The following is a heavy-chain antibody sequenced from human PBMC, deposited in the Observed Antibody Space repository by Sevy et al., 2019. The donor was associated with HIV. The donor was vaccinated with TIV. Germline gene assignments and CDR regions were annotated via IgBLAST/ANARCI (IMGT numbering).Heavy chain of an antibody. Sequence: GGSLRLSCAASGFTFSEYYMSWIRQAPGKGPEWVSYISSSGSTIYYADSVKGRFTISRDNAKNSLYLLMNSLIAEDTAVYYCARDHERVVVAATPFFAGMDVWGQGTTVTVSS. CDR3: ARDHERVVVAATPFFAGMDV. CDR1: GFTFSEYY. D-gene: IGHD2-15*01. V-gene: IGHV3-11*01. CDR2: ISSSGSTI. J-gene: IGHJ6*02.